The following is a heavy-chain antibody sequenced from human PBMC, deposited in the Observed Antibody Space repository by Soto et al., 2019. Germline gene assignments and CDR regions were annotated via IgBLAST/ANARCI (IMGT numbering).Heavy chain of an antibody. V-gene: IGHV4-4*07. J-gene: IGHJ6*02. CDR2: IYTSGST. CDR1: GGSISSYY. CDR3: ARDWQQLVYGDYYYYYGMDV. D-gene: IGHD6-13*01. Sequence: KASETLSLTCTVSGGSISSYYWSWIRQPAGKGLEWIGRIYTSGSTNYNPSLKSRVTMSVDTSKNQFSLKLSSVTAADTAVYYCARDWQQLVYGDYYYYYGMDVWGQGTTVTVSS.